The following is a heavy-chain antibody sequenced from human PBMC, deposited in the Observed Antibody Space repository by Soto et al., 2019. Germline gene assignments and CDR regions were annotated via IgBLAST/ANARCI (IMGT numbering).Heavy chain of an antibody. CDR2: ISYDGSNK. CDR1: GFTFSSYA. J-gene: IGHJ4*02. CDR3: ARDEQDIVVVPAATLFDY. D-gene: IGHD2-2*01. Sequence: GGSLRLSCAASGFTFSSYAMHWVRQAPGKGLEWVAVISYDGSNKYYADSVKGRFTISRDNSKNTLYLQMNSLRAEDTAVYYCARDEQDIVVVPAATLFDYWGQGTLVTVSS. V-gene: IGHV3-30-3*01.